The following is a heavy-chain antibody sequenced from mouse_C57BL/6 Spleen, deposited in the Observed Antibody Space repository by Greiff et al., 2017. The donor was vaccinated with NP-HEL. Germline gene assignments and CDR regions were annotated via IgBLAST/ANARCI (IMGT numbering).Heavy chain of an antibody. Sequence: VQGVESGPELVKPGASVKISCKASGYAFSSSWMNWVKQRPGKGLEWIGRIYPGDGDTNYNGKFKGKATLTADKSSSTAYMQLSSLTSEDSAVYLCAREGLGGYFDYWGQGTTLTVSS. CDR3: AREGLGGYFDY. CDR2: IYPGDGDT. CDR1: GYAFSSSW. D-gene: IGHD2-4*01. J-gene: IGHJ2*01. V-gene: IGHV1-82*01.